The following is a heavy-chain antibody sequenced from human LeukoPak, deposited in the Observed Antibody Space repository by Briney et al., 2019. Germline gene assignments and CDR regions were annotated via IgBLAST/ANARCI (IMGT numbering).Heavy chain of an antibody. CDR2: FSGSGGST. CDR3: ARYKNSGSYKYYFDY. V-gene: IGHV3-23*01. CDR1: GFTFSSYA. J-gene: IGHJ4*02. Sequence: GGSLRLSCAASGFTFSSYAMSWVRQAPGKGLECISGFSGSGGSTYYADSVKGRFTISRDNSKNTLYLQMNSLRAEDTAVYYCARYKNSGSYKYYFDYWGQGTLVTVSS. D-gene: IGHD1-26*01.